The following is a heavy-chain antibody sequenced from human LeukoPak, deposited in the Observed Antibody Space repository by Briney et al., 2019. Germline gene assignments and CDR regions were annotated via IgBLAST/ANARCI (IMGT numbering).Heavy chain of an antibody. V-gene: IGHV3-7*01. CDR2: IKQDGSEK. Sequence: GGSLRLSCAASGFTFSSYWMSWVRQAPGKGLEWVANIKQDGSEKYYVDSVKGRFTISRDSAKNSLYLQMNSLRAEDTAVYYCATLSPYSSSWLPNFDYWGQGTLVTVSS. J-gene: IGHJ4*02. D-gene: IGHD6-13*01. CDR3: ATLSPYSSSWLPNFDY. CDR1: GFTFSSYW.